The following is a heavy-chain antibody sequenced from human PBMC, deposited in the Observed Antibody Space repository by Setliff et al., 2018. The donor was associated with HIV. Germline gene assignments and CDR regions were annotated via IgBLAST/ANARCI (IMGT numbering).Heavy chain of an antibody. CDR1: RGTFSSFA. D-gene: IGHD5-12*01. J-gene: IGHJ4*02. CDR2: VNEDNGDR. CDR3: VRDEKRAAGGSMYYFDY. V-gene: IGHV1-18*01. Sequence: GASVKVSCKTSRGTFSSFALSWVRQAPGQGLEWMGWVNEDNGDRNFAPSVQGRIALTTDTSTNTAYMELTNLRSDDTALYFCVRDEKRAAGGSMYYFDYWGQGTLVTVSS.